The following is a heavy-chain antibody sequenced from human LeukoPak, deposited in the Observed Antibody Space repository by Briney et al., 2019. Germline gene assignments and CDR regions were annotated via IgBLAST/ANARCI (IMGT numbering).Heavy chain of an antibody. J-gene: IGHJ6*02. Sequence: ASVKVSCKASGYTFSNYGISWVRQAPGQGLEWMGWISGFNGNTNYGQKVQGRVTMTTDTSTITAHMELRSLRSDDTAVYYCARMVRGVPYYYGMDVWGQGTTVTVSS. D-gene: IGHD3-10*01. V-gene: IGHV1-18*01. CDR2: ISGFNGNT. CDR3: ARMVRGVPYYYGMDV. CDR1: GYTFSNYG.